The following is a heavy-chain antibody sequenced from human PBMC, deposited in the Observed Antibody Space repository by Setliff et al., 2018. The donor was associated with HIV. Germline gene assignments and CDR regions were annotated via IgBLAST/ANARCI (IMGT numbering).Heavy chain of an antibody. CDR3: ARLGIGRYCNISSCYLNQ. V-gene: IGHV3-74*01. CDR2: INSDGSST. J-gene: IGHJ4*02. CDR1: GFTFSSYW. D-gene: IGHD6-19*01. Sequence: GGSLRLSCAASGFTFSSYWMHWVRQAPGKGLVWVSRINSDGSSTSYADSVKGRFTISRDNAKNTLYLQMNSLRAEDTAVYYCARLGIGRYCNISSCYLNQWGQGTLVTAPQ.